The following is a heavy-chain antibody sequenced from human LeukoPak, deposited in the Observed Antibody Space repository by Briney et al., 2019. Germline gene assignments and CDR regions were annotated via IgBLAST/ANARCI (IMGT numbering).Heavy chain of an antibody. CDR3: ARDPSAGSES. CDR1: GFTFRNYW. Sequence: GGSLRLSCAASGFTFRNYWMHWVRQAPGEGLVWVSRINRDGSSTSYADSVKGRFTISRDNAKNTLYLQMNSLRAEDTAVYYCARDPSAGSESWGQGTLVTVSS. J-gene: IGHJ4*02. CDR2: INRDGSST. D-gene: IGHD6-25*01. V-gene: IGHV3-74*01.